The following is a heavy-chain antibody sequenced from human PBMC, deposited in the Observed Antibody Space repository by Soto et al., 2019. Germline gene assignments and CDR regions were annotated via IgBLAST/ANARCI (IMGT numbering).Heavy chain of an antibody. CDR2: ISAYNGNT. Sequence: QVQLVQSGAEVKKPGASVKVSCKASGYTFTSYGISWVRQAPGQGLEWMGRISAYNGNTNYAQKLPGRVTMTTETSTSTAYMGLRSRRSDDTAVYYCARGVSYSVSYYVDYWGQGTLVTVSS. CDR3: ARGVSYSVSYYVDY. CDR1: GYTFTSYG. D-gene: IGHD1-26*01. J-gene: IGHJ4*02. V-gene: IGHV1-18*01.